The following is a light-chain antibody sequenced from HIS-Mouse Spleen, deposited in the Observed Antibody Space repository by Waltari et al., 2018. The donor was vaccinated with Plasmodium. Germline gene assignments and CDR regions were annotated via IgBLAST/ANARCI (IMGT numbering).Light chain of an antibody. J-gene: IGLJ2*01. CDR1: SSNIGSNT. Sequence: QSVLTQPPSASGTPGQRVTISCSGSSSNIGSNTVNWYQQPPGTAPKLLIYSNKRRPSGFPHRCSGSKSGTSASLAISGLQSEDEADYYCAAWDDSLNGPVFGGGTKLTVL. V-gene: IGLV1-44*01. CDR2: SNK. CDR3: AAWDDSLNGPV.